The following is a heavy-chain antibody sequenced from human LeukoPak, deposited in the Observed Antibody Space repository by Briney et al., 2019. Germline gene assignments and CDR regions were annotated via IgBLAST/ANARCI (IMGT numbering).Heavy chain of an antibody. D-gene: IGHD6-19*01. V-gene: IGHV4-4*07. J-gene: IGHJ4*02. CDR3: ARHSSDYYGPFDY. Sequence: PPETLSLTPTLSVGCISRYYSSWIRQPFGKGREWSGRIYTSGSTNYNPSLKSRVTMSVDTSKNQFSLKLSSVTAEDTAVYFCARHSSDYYGPFDYWGQGTLVTVSS. CDR1: VGCISRYY. CDR2: IYTSGST.